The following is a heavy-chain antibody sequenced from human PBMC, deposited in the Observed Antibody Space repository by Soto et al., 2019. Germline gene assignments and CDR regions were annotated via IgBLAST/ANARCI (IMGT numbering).Heavy chain of an antibody. CDR2: IYYSGST. D-gene: IGHD5-18*01. CDR1: GGSISSYY. CDR3: ARDGVYSYGPNDY. V-gene: IGHV4-59*12. J-gene: IGHJ4*02. Sequence: SETLSLTCTVSGGSISSYYWSWIRQPPGKGLEWIGYIYYSGSTNYNPSLKSRVTISVDTSKNQFSLKLSSVTAADTAVYYCARDGVYSYGPNDYWGQGTLVTVSS.